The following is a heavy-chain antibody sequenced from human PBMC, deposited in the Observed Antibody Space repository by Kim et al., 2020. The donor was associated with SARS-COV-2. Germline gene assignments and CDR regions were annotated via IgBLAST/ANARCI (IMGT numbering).Heavy chain of an antibody. V-gene: IGHV3-15*01. CDR3: TTDSEGIGSSWYGYDYYYGMDV. Sequence: GGSLRLSCAASGFTFSNAGMSWVRQAPGKGLEWVGRIKSKTDGGTTDYAAPVKGRFTISRDDSKNTLYLQMNSLKTEDTAVYYCTTDSEGIGSSWYGYDYYYGMDVWGQGTTVTVSS. CDR1: GFTFSNAG. D-gene: IGHD6-13*01. CDR2: IKSKTDGGTT. J-gene: IGHJ6*02.